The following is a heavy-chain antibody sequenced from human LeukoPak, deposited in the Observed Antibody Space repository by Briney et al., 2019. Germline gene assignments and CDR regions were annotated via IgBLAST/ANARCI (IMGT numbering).Heavy chain of an antibody. CDR3: VRGGLRYFDWLLC. CDR2: IIPIFGTA. D-gene: IGHD3-9*01. Sequence: ASVKVSCKASGGTFSSYAISWVRQAPGQGLEWMGGIIPIFGTANYAQKFQGRVTITTDESTSTAYMELSSLRSEDTAVYYCVRGGLRYFDWLLCWGQGTLVTVSS. V-gene: IGHV1-69*05. J-gene: IGHJ4*02. CDR1: GGTFSSYA.